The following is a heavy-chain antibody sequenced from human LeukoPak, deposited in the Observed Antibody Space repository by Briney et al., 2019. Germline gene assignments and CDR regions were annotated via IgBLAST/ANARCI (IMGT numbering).Heavy chain of an antibody. V-gene: IGHV3-23*01. Sequence: GGSLRLSCAASGFTFSSYAMSWVRQAPGMGLEWVSSIGSSGDITYYADSVKGRFTISRDNSKNTLYLHMNSLRAEDTAVYFCAKGSKAVLFTRDHYMDVWGKGTTVTISS. D-gene: IGHD6-19*01. CDR2: IGSSGDIT. J-gene: IGHJ6*03. CDR1: GFTFSSYA. CDR3: AKGSKAVLFTRDHYMDV.